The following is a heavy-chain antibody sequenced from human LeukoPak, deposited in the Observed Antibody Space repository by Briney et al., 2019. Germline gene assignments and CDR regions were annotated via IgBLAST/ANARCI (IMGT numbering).Heavy chain of an antibody. J-gene: IGHJ6*03. Sequence: AGGSLRLSCAASGITSSDYYMSWIRQAPGKGLEWLSYISSGGDSIYYADSVKGRFTISRDDAKNSVYLRMNSLRAEDTAVYYCARGADYDILTGYMDVGGKGHTVTVSS. CDR2: ISSGGDSI. CDR1: GITSSDYY. V-gene: IGHV3-11*04. D-gene: IGHD3-9*01. CDR3: ARGADYDILTGYMDV.